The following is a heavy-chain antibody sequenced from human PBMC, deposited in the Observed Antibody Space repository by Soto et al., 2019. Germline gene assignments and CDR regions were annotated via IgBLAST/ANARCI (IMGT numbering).Heavy chain of an antibody. V-gene: IGHV3-23*01. CDR3: AKRWAYCSSTSCPGPPYFDY. D-gene: IGHD2-2*01. J-gene: IGHJ4*02. CDR1: GFTFSSYA. Sequence: GGSLRLSCAASGFTFSSYAMSWVRQAPGKGLEWVSAISGSGGSTYYADSVKGRFTISRDNSKNTLYLQMNSLRAEDTAVYYCAKRWAYCSSTSCPGPPYFDYWGQGTLVTVSS. CDR2: ISGSGGST.